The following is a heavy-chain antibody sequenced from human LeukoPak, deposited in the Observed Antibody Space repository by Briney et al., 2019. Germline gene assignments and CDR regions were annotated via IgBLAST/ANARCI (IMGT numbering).Heavy chain of an antibody. CDR2: INHSGST. CDR1: GGSISSSSYY. J-gene: IGHJ4*02. D-gene: IGHD3/OR15-3a*01. V-gene: IGHV4-39*07. CDR3: ARGRTVFDY. Sequence: PSETLSLTCTVSGGSISSSSYYWTWIRQPPGKGLEWIGEINHSGSTNYNPSLKSRVTISVDTSKNQFSVNLSSVTAADTAVYYCARGRTVFDYWGQGTLVTVSS.